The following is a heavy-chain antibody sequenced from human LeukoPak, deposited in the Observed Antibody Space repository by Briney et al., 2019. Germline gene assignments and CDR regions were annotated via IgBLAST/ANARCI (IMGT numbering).Heavy chain of an antibody. D-gene: IGHD3-10*01. J-gene: IGHJ5*02. V-gene: IGHV3-48*03. CDR2: ISSSGSTI. Sequence: GGSLRLSCAASGFTFSSYEMNWVRQAPGKGREWLSYISSSGSTIYYADSVKGRFTISRDNAKNSLYLQMNSLRAEDTAVYYCVRDVINYGSRWFDPWGQGTLVTVSS. CDR3: VRDVINYGSRWFDP. CDR1: GFTFSSYE.